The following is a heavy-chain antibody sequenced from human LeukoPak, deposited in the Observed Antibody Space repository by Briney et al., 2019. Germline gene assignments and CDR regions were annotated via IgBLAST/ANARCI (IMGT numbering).Heavy chain of an antibody. D-gene: IGHD3-10*01. CDR3: ARESYTMVRGVIIDY. Sequence: SEPLSLTCTVSGGSISSYYWSWIRQPPGKGLEWIGYIYYSGSTNYNPSLKSRVTISVDTSKNQFSLKLSSVTAADTAVYYCARESYTMVRGVIIDYWGQGTLVTVSS. J-gene: IGHJ4*02. CDR1: GGSISSYY. CDR2: IYYSGST. V-gene: IGHV4-59*01.